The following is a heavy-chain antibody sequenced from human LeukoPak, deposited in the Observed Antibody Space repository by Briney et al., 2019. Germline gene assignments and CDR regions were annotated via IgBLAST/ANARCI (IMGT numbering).Heavy chain of an antibody. CDR2: IYYSGST. CDR3: ARVQVITSYNYYYYYMDV. D-gene: IGHD3-10*01. V-gene: IGHV4-59*01. J-gene: IGHJ6*03. Sequence: SETLSLTCTVSGGSISSYYWSWIRQPPGKGLEWLGYIYYSGSTNYNPSLKSRVTISVDTSKNQFSLKLSSVTAADTAVYYCARVQVITSYNYYYYYMDVWGKGTTVTVSS. CDR1: GGSISSYY.